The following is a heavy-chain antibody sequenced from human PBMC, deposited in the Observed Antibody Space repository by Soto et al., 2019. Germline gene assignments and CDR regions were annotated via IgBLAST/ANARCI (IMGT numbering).Heavy chain of an antibody. V-gene: IGHV3-53*04. J-gene: IGHJ2*01. CDR1: GFTVSSNY. D-gene: IGHD3-10*01. Sequence: EVQLVESGGGLVQPGGSLRLSCAASGFTVSSNYMSWVRQTPGKGLEWVSFMCSGGTTHYADSVRGRFTISRDNSKNTLYLQMNSLRAEDTAVYYCARHLRLVGFGEFDLWGRGTLVTVS. CDR2: MCSGGTT. CDR3: ARHLRLVGFGEFDL.